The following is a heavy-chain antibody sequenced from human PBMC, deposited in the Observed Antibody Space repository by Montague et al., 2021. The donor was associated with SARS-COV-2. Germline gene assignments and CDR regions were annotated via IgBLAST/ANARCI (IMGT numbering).Heavy chain of an antibody. V-gene: IGHV4-34*01. CDR1: GGTFGGYY. J-gene: IGHJ1*01. D-gene: IGHD4-17*01. CDR2: IRHYGSP. Sequence: SETLSLTCVVDGGTFGGYYWTWIRQTPGKGLEWIREIRHYGSPNYSPSVSPSLASRVTMSIDTSKNVFSLRLTSVSAADTAMYYCVRGRYADRGGDWGQGTLVTVSS. CDR3: VRGRYADRGGD.